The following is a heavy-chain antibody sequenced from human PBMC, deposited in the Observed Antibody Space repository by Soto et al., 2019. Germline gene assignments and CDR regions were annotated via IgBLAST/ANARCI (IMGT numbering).Heavy chain of an antibody. V-gene: IGHV4-4*02. CDR2: INHSGST. J-gene: IGHJ6*02. D-gene: IGHD6-13*01. CDR3: ARIAAADDYYYYGMDV. CDR1: GGSISSSNW. Sequence: SETLSLTCAVSGGSISSSNWWSWVRQPPGKGLEWIGEINHSGSTNYNPSLKSRVTISVDKSKNQFSLKLSSVTAADTAVYYCARIAAADDYYYYGMDVWGQGTTVTVSS.